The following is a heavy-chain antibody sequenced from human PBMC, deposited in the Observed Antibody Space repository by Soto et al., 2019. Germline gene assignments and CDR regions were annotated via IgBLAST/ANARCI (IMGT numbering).Heavy chain of an antibody. V-gene: IGHV1-69*06. J-gene: IGHJ4*02. CDR1: GGTFSSYA. Sequence: SVKVSCKASGGTFSSYAISWVRQAPGQGLEWMGGIIPIFGTANYAQKFQGRVTITADKSTSTAYMELSSLRSEDTAVYYCAMARFIVAAAPYYFDYWGQGTLVTVSS. D-gene: IGHD5-12*01. CDR2: IIPIFGTA. CDR3: AMARFIVAAAPYYFDY.